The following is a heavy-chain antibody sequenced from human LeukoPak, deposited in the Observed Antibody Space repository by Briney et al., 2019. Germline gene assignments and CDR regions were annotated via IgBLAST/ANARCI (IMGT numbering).Heavy chain of an antibody. D-gene: IGHD4-11*01. J-gene: IGHJ4*02. V-gene: IGHV1-46*01. Sequence: ASVKLSCTASGYTFTSYYMHWVRQAPGQGLEWMGIINTSGGSTSYAQKFQGRVTMTRDTSTSTVYMDLSSLRSEDTAVYYCAREAAVTTALDYWGQGTLVTVSS. CDR2: INTSGGST. CDR3: AREAAVTTALDY. CDR1: GYTFTSYY.